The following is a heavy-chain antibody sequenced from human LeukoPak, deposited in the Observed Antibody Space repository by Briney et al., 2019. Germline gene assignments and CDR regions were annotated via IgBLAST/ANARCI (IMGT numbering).Heavy chain of an antibody. CDR3: ARDAGGYDFWSAYYY. CDR2: ISSSSSTI. D-gene: IGHD3-3*01. Sequence: GGSLRLSCAASGFTFSSYTMNWVRQAPGKGLEWVSYISSSSSTIYYADSVKGRFTISRDNAKNSLYLQMNSLRAEDTAVYYCARDAGGYDFWSAYYYWGQGTLVTVSS. CDR1: GFTFSSYT. J-gene: IGHJ4*02. V-gene: IGHV3-48*01.